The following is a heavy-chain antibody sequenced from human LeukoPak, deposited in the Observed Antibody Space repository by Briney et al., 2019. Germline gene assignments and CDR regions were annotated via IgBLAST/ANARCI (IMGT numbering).Heavy chain of an antibody. CDR1: GFTFSSYD. CDR3: ARGDLLTLGVDY. V-gene: IGHV3-13*01. J-gene: IGHJ4*02. Sequence: GGSLRLPCAASGFTFSSYDMHWVRQATGKGLEWVSAIGTAGDTYYPGSVKGRFTISRENAKNSLYLQMNSLRAGDTAVYYCARGDLLTLGVDYWGQGTLVTVSS. D-gene: IGHD1-14*01. CDR2: IGTAGDT.